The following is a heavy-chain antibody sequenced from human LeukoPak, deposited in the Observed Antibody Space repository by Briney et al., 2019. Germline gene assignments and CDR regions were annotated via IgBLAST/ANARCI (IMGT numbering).Heavy chain of an antibody. CDR3: ARDLMATIRFQYFDY. J-gene: IGHJ4*02. V-gene: IGHV3-73*01. D-gene: IGHD5-24*01. CDR1: GFTFSGSA. Sequence: GGSLRLSCAASGFTFSGSAMHWVRQASGKGLEGVGRIRSKANSHATAYAASVKGRFTISRDNAKNSLYLQMNSLRAEDTAVYYCARDLMATIRFQYFDYWGQGTLVTVSS. CDR2: IRSKANSHAT.